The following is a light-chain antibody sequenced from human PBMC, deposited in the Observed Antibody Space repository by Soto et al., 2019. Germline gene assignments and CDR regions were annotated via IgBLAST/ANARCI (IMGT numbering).Light chain of an antibody. CDR3: MQALQTPFT. Sequence: DIVLTQTPLPLSVTPGQPASISCKPIQSLLHSDGKTYLYCYLQKPGQSPQLLMYLGSNRASGVPDRFSGSGSGTDFTLKISRVEAEDVGVYYCMQALQTPFTFGGGTKVDIK. CDR2: LGS. V-gene: IGKV2-28*01. J-gene: IGKJ4*01. CDR1: QSLLHSDGKTY.